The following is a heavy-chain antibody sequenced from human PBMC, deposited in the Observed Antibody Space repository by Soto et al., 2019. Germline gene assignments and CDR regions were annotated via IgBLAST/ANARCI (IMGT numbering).Heavy chain of an antibody. V-gene: IGHV4-31*01. CDR1: GGSISSGGYY. J-gene: IGHJ5*02. CDR3: DP. CDR2: IYYSGST. Sequence: PSETLSLTCTVSGGSISSGGYYWSWIRQHPGKGLEWIGYIYYSGSTYYNPSLKNTLYLQMNSLRADDTAVYYCAKSITISPNWFDPWGQGTLVTVSS. D-gene: IGHD3-3*01.